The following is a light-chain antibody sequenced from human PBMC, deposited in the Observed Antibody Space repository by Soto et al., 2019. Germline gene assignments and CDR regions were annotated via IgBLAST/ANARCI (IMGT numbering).Light chain of an antibody. CDR1: QSVGRY. CDR2: DAS. V-gene: IGKV3-11*01. CDR3: QQRATWPPGFT. Sequence: EIVLTQSPATLSLSPGERATLSCRASQSVGRYLGWYQQKPGQAPRLLIYDASNRATGIPDRFSGSGSGTDFTLTISSLGPDDFAVYFCQQRATWPPGFTFGPGTKVDFK. J-gene: IGKJ3*01.